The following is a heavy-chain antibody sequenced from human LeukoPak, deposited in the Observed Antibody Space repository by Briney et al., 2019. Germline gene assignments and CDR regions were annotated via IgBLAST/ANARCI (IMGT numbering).Heavy chain of an antibody. CDR3: AKGRISEDGLDY. CDR2: ISDRGDTI. CDR1: GFTFSNYY. V-gene: IGHV3-11*01. J-gene: IGHJ4*02. D-gene: IGHD6-13*01. Sequence: GGSLRLSCATSGFTFSNYYMSWIRQAPGKGLEWVSFISDRGDTIYYADSVKGRFTISRDNAKNSLSLQMNSLRVEDTAVYYCAKGRISEDGLDYWGQGTLVSVSS.